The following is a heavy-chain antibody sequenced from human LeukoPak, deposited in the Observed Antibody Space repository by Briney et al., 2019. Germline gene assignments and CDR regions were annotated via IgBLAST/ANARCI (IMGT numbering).Heavy chain of an antibody. CDR1: GGSISSYY. CDR2: IYHSGST. Sequence: SETLSLTCTVSGGSISSYYWSWIRQPPGKGLEWIGYIYHSGSTNYNPSLKSRVTMSADTSKNQFSLKLSSVTAADTAVYYCARDTRRSGVVTLDAFDIWGQGTMVTVSS. V-gene: IGHV4-59*01. J-gene: IGHJ3*02. CDR3: ARDTRRSGVVTLDAFDI. D-gene: IGHD3-3*01.